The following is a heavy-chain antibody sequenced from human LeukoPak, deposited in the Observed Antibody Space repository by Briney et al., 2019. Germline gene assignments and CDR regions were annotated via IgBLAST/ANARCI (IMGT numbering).Heavy chain of an antibody. Sequence: SETLSLTCTVSGGSISSSSYYWGWIRQPPGKGLEWIGEINHSGSTNYNPSLKSRVTISVDTSKNQFSLKLSSVTAADTAVYYCARGLSSSGWYRRNWFDPWGQGTLVTVSS. CDR3: ARGLSSSGWYRRNWFDP. CDR1: GGSISSSSYY. D-gene: IGHD6-19*01. V-gene: IGHV4-39*07. CDR2: INHSGST. J-gene: IGHJ5*02.